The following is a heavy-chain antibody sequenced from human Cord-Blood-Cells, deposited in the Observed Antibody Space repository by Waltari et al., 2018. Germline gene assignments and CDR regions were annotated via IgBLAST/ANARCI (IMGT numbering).Heavy chain of an antibody. D-gene: IGHD1-20*01. J-gene: IGHJ5*02. CDR3: ARYNWNDVFTLDP. CDR1: GGTFSSYA. Sequence: QVQLVQSGAEVKKPGSPVKVSCKASGGTFSSYASSWVRQAPGQGLEWMGGILPTFGTANYAQKFQGRVTITADKSTSTAYMELSSLRSEDTAVYYCARYNWNDVFTLDPWGQGTLVTVSS. CDR2: ILPTFGTA. V-gene: IGHV1-69*06.